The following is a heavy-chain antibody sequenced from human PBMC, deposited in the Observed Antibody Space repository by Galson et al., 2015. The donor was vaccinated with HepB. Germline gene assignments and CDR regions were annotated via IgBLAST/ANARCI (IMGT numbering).Heavy chain of an antibody. CDR2: IVVGSGNT. D-gene: IGHD5-24*01. CDR1: GFTFTSSA. J-gene: IGHJ3*02. CDR3: AAGSRDGYNNGAYDALDI. V-gene: IGHV1-58*01. Sequence: SVKVSCKASGFTFTSSAVQWVRQARGQRLEWIGWIVVGSGNTNYAQKFQERVTITRDMSTSTAYMELSSLRSEDTAVYYCAAGSRDGYNNGAYDALDIWGQGTMVTVSS.